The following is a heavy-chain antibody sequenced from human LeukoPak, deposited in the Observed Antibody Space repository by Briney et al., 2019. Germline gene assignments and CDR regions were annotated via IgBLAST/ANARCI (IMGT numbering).Heavy chain of an antibody. CDR3: ARGAGYCSSTSCTTYYFDY. D-gene: IGHD2-2*01. CDR2: IYTSGST. Sequence: SETLFLTCTVSGGSISSYYWSWIRQPPGKGLEWIGYIYTSGSTNYNPSLKSRVTISVDTSKNQFSLKLSSVTAADTAVYYCARGAGYCSSTSCTTYYFDYWGQGTLVTVSS. J-gene: IGHJ4*02. CDR1: GGSISSYY. V-gene: IGHV4-4*09.